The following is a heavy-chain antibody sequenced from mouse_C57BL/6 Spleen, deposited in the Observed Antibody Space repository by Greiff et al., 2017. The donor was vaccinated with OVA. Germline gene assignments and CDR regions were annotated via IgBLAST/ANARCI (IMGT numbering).Heavy chain of an antibody. D-gene: IGHD2-3*01. J-gene: IGHJ4*01. V-gene: IGHV5-17*01. Sequence: EVQLMESGGGLVKPGGSLKLSCAASGFTFSGYGMHWVRQAPEKGLEWVAYISTGSSGIYYDDTVKGRFTFSGDNAKNTLFLQMTSLRSEDTAMYYCGGSGYYFAIGGWGKRVSVT. CDR3: GGSGYYFAIGG. CDR2: ISTGSSGI. CDR1: GFTFSGYG.